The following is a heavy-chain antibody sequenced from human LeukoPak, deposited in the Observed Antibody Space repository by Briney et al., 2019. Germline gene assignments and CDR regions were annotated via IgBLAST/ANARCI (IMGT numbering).Heavy chain of an antibody. V-gene: IGHV4-39*01. Sequence: PSETLSLTCTVSGGSISSSSYYWGWIRQPPGKGLEWIGSIYYSGSTYYNPSLKSRVTISVDTSKNQFSLKLSSVTAADTAVYYCASQDIVVVPAASRGAFDIWGQGTMVTVSS. CDR1: GGSISSSSYY. J-gene: IGHJ3*02. D-gene: IGHD2-2*01. CDR2: IYYSGST. CDR3: ASQDIVVVPAASRGAFDI.